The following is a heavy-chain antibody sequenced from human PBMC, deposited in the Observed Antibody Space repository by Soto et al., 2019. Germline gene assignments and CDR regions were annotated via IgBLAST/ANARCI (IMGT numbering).Heavy chain of an antibody. Sequence: QVQLVQSGAEVKKSGASVKVSCKASRYTFISYDVNWVRQATGRGLEWMGWMNPNSGNTGYAQKFQGRITMTRNTSTNTAYMELSSLRSEDTAVYSCARGQEVWWNAGPLGLHGLDVWGQGTTVTVSS. J-gene: IGHJ6*02. V-gene: IGHV1-8*01. D-gene: IGHD3-16*01. CDR2: MNPNSGNT. CDR3: ARGQEVWWNAGPLGLHGLDV. CDR1: RYTFISYD.